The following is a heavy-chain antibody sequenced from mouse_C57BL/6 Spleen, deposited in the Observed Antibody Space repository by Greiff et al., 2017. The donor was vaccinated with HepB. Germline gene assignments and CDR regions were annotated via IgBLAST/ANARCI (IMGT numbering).Heavy chain of an antibody. CDR1: GYTFTDYN. CDR3: ARGNYYGSSRFAY. J-gene: IGHJ3*01. D-gene: IGHD1-1*01. V-gene: IGHV1-18*01. Sequence: EVQLQQSGPELVKPGASVKIPCKASGYTFTDYNMDWVKQSHGKSLEWIGDINPNNGGTIYNQKFKGKATLTVDKSSSTAYMELRSLTSEDTAVYYCARGNYYGSSRFAYWGQGTRVTVSA. CDR2: INPNNGGT.